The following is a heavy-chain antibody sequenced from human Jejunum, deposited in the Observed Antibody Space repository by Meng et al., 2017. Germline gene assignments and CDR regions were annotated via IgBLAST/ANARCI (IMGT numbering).Heavy chain of an antibody. J-gene: IGHJ4*02. CDR2: IDPSESP. V-gene: IGHV4-4*02. D-gene: IGHD2-8*01. CDR1: GAYISSTNW. CDR3: ARAYCTDVSCHDFFDS. Sequence: HVPLQASGPRLVNPSATLPPTRAVSGAYISSTNWWSWVRQPPGKGLEWIGKIDPSESPHYNPSLKGRVTISADRSKNQFSLRLTSVTAADTAIYYCARAYCTDVSCHDFFDSWGQGTLVTVSS.